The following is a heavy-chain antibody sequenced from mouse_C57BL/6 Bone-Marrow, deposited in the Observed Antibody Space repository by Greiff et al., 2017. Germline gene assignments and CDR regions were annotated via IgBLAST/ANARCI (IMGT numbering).Heavy chain of an antibody. CDR2: IDPADSYP. Sequence: VQLQQPGAELVKPGASVKLSCKASGYTFTSYWMQWVKQRPGQGLEWIGEIDPADSYPNDNQKFKGKATLTVDTSSSTAYMQLSSLTSEDSAVYYCAREDYYGSSYDYFDYWGQGTTLTVSS. CDR3: AREDYYGSSYDYFDY. V-gene: IGHV1-50*01. CDR1: GYTFTSYW. J-gene: IGHJ2*01. D-gene: IGHD1-1*01.